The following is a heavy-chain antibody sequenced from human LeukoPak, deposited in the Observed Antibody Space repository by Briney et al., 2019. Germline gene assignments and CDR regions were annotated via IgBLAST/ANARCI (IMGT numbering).Heavy chain of an antibody. CDR1: GFTFSNAW. CDR2: IKSKIDGGTI. Sequence: PGGSLRLSCTASGFTFSNAWMSWVRQAPGKGLEWVVRIKSKIDGGTIDYAGPVKGRFTISRDDSRNTVSLQMNSLKIEDTAVYYCTAALPWFDPWGQGTLVTVSS. J-gene: IGHJ5*02. CDR3: TAALPWFDP. D-gene: IGHD2-21*02. V-gene: IGHV3-15*01.